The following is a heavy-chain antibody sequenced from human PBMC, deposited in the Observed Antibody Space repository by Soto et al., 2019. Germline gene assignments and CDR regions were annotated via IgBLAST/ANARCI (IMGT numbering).Heavy chain of an antibody. Sequence: GSLRLSCAASGFTFSDYYMTWIRQAPGKGLEWVSYITGSGSSTNYADSVKGRFTISRDNAKSSLYLQMNSLRAEDTAVYYCARGRKVGITGYYFYYCGQGTLVPVSS. J-gene: IGHJ4*02. D-gene: IGHD1-26*01. CDR2: ITGSGSST. CDR1: GFTFSDYY. V-gene: IGHV3-11*06. CDR3: ARGRKVGITGYYFYY.